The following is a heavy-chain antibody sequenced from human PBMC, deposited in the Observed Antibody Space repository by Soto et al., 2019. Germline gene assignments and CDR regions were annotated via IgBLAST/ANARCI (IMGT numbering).Heavy chain of an antibody. V-gene: IGHV1-46*02. CDR3: ARVAFRYDYADV. J-gene: IGHJ6*02. Sequence: ASVKVSCKASGYTFNAYYMHWVRQAPGQGLEWMGVINPSGDSTSYAQKFQGRVTMTRDTSTSTVYMELSSLRSEDTAVYYCARVAFRYDYADVWGHGTPVTVSS. CDR1: GYTFNAYY. CDR2: INPSGDST. D-gene: IGHD4-17*01.